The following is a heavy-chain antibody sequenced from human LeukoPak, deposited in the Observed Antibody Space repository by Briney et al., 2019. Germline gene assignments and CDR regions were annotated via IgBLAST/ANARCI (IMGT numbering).Heavy chain of an antibody. CDR1: GFTFSGSA. Sequence: GGSLRLSCAASGFTFSGSAMHWVRQASGKGLEWVGRIRSKANSYATAYAASVKGRFTISRDDSKNTAYLQMNSLETEDTAVYYCTSPLVWGSSGDYWGQGTLVTVSS. CDR3: TSPLVWGSSGDY. D-gene: IGHD3-16*01. V-gene: IGHV3-73*01. J-gene: IGHJ4*02. CDR2: IRSKANSYAT.